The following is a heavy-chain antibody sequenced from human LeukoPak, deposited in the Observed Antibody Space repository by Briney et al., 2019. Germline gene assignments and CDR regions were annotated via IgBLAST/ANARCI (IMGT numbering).Heavy chain of an antibody. J-gene: IGHJ4*02. Sequence: SETLSLTCAVYGGSFSGYYWSWIRQPPGKGLEWIGEINHSGSTNYNPSLKSRVTISVDTSKNQFSLKLSSVTAADTAVYYCASVPGGGGFDYWGQGTLVTVSS. CDR1: GGSFSGYY. CDR3: ASVPGGGGFDY. V-gene: IGHV4-34*01. D-gene: IGHD3-16*01. CDR2: INHSGST.